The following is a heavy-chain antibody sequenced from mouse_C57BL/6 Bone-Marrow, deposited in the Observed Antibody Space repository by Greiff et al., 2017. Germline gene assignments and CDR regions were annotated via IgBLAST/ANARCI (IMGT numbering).Heavy chain of an antibody. J-gene: IGHJ1*03. CDR1: GYTFTDYS. Sequence: DVQLQESGPVLVKPGASVKMSCKASGYTFTDYSMTWVKQSHGKSLEWIGVINPYNGGTSYNQKFKGTATLTVDKSSSTAYMELNSLTSEDSAVYYWARRGYDGYLYWYFDVWGTGTTVTVSS. CDR2: INPYNGGT. CDR3: ARRGYDGYLYWYFDV. D-gene: IGHD2-3*01. V-gene: IGHV1-19*01.